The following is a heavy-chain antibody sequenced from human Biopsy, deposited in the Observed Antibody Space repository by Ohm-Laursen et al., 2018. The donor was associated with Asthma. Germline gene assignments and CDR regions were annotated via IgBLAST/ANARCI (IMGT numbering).Heavy chain of an antibody. Sequence: SDTLSLTCIVSGDAMSTSGSYWGWIRQSPGKGLEWIGSIYYSGRTYYSPSLESRVAISADTSKNHFSLKMTSVTAADTAVYYCARAVSSSSYWYFDLWGRGDLVTVSS. CDR2: IYYSGRT. V-gene: IGHV4-39*02. J-gene: IGHJ2*01. CDR1: GDAMSTSGSY. D-gene: IGHD6-6*01. CDR3: ARAVSSSSYWYFDL.